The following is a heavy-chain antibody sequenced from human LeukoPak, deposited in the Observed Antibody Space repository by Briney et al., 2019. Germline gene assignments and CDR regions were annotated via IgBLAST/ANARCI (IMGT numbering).Heavy chain of an antibody. CDR1: GGSISSSSYY. J-gene: IGHJ4*02. D-gene: IGHD6-19*01. Sequence: SETLSLTCTVSGGSISSSSYYWGWIRQPPGKGLEWIGSIYYSGSTYYNPSLKSRVTISVDTSKNQFSLKLSSVTAADTAVYYCARSRKRSGYSSTFDYWGQGTLVTVSS. CDR3: ARSRKRSGYSSTFDY. V-gene: IGHV4-39*07. CDR2: IYYSGST.